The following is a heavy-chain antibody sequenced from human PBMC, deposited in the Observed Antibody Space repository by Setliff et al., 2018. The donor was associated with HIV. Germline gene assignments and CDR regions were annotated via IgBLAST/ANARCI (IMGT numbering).Heavy chain of an antibody. J-gene: IGHJ6*03. D-gene: IGHD6-19*01. CDR3: ARGGDSSGWYGYYYYMDV. CDR1: GGTFSTYA. CDR2: IIPIFGTA. V-gene: IGHV1-69*06. Sequence: SVKVSCKASGGTFSTYAISWVRQAPGQGLEWMGRIIPIFGTANYAQKFQGRVTITADKSTSTAYMELSSLRSEDTAVYYCARGGDSSGWYGYYYYMDVWGKGTTGTVSS.